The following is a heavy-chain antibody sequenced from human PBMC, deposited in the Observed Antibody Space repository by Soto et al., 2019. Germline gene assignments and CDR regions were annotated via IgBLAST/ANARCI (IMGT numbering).Heavy chain of an antibody. D-gene: IGHD6-6*01. J-gene: IGHJ4*02. V-gene: IGHV4-59*01. CDR2: IYYSGST. CDR3: ARVFSSSSLYFDY. Sequence: ETLSLTCTVSGGSISSYYWSWIRQPPGKGLEWIGYIYYSGSTNYNPSLKSRVTISVDTSKNQFSLKLSSVTAADTAVYYCARVFSSSSLYFDYWGQGTLVTVSS. CDR1: GGSISSYY.